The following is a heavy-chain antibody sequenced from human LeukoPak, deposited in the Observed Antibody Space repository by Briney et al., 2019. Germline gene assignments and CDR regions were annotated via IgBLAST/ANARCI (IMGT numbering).Heavy chain of an antibody. J-gene: IGHJ5*02. Sequence: GEPLRLSCAASGFTVTSSYMTWIRQAPGKGLEWVSVIYTNGGTYYADSVKGRFTISRDNTKNTLDLQMNSLRAEDTAMYYCARGYGGYEHNWFDPWGEGTLVTVST. CDR3: ARGYGGYEHNWFDP. CDR1: GFTVTSSY. D-gene: IGHD5-12*01. V-gene: IGHV3-53*01. CDR2: IYTNGGT.